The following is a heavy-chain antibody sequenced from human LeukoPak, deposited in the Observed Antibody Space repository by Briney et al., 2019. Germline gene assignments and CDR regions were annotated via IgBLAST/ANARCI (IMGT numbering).Heavy chain of an antibody. Sequence: GGSLRLSCAASGFTFDDYAMHWVRQAPGKGLEWVSLISWDGGSTYYADSVKGRFTISRDNSKNSLYLQMNSLRAEDTALYYCAKDRSGGIGFSFDYWGQGTLVTVSS. CDR3: AKDRSGGIGFSFDY. CDR1: GFTFDDYA. CDR2: ISWDGGST. J-gene: IGHJ4*02. V-gene: IGHV3-43D*03. D-gene: IGHD1-26*01.